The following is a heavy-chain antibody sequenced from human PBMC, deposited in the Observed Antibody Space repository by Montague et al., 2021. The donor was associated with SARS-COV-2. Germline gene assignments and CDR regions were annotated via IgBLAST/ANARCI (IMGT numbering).Heavy chain of an antibody. V-gene: IGHV4-59*01. CDR1: GGSITTNF. Sequence: SETLSLTCTVSGGSITTNFRSWVRQPPGKGLEWVGYAYYTGRSNSSPSLQSRVFISVDTSKNQVSLKLHSVTAADTAIYYCARDTFYYGSETNYVDTFDMWGRGQWSPCLQ. D-gene: IGHD3-10*01. CDR3: ARDTFYYGSETNYVDTFDM. J-gene: IGHJ3*02. CDR2: AYYTGRS.